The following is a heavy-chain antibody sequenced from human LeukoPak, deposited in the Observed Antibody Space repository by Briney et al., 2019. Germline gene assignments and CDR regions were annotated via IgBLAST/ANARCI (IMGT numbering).Heavy chain of an antibody. V-gene: IGHV1-69*13. CDR3: ARDRPYTGGWRGFDY. Sequence: SVNVSCKASGGTFSRYAISWVRQAPGQGLEWMGGIIPMFGIANYAQKFQGRVTITADESTSTAYMELSSLRSEDTAVYYCARDRPYTGGWRGFDYWGQGTLVTVSS. D-gene: IGHD6-19*01. J-gene: IGHJ4*02. CDR1: GGTFSRYA. CDR2: IIPMFGIA.